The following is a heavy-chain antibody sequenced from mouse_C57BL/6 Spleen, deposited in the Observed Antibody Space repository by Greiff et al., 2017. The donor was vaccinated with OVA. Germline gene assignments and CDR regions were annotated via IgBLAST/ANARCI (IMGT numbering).Heavy chain of an antibody. CDR3: TGDLSFAY. CDR1: GFTFSNYW. V-gene: IGHV6-3*01. J-gene: IGHJ3*01. Sequence: EVQLQQSGGGLVQPGGSMKLSCVASGFTFSNYWMNWVRQSPEKGLEWVAQIRLKSDNYATHYAESVKGRFTISREYSKSSVYLQMNNLRAEDTGIYYCTGDLSFAYWGQGTLVTVSA. CDR2: IRLKSDNYAT.